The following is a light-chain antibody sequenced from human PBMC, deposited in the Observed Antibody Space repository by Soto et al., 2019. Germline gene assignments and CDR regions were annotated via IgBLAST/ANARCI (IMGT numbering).Light chain of an antibody. J-gene: IGKJ4*02. V-gene: IGKV1-9*01. CDR2: AAS. CDR1: QGISSY. CDR3: HQLNSYPLT. Sequence: DIQLTPSPSFLSASVGDRVTITCRASQGISSYLAWYQLKPGKAPKVLIYAASTLQSGVPSRFSGRGYGTEVTLTISSLPPEDFATYYCHQLNSYPLTFGGGTTVEI.